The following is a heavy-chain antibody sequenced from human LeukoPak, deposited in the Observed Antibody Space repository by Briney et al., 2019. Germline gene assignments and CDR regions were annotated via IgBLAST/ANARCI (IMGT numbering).Heavy chain of an antibody. CDR3: AKDSFSGYGFFDY. D-gene: IGHD5-12*01. Sequence: GGPLRLSCEAPGFPFSSYGMHWVRQAQGKGLEWVAVISYDGSNKYYADSVKGRFTISRDNSKNTLYLQMNSLRAEDTAVYYCAKDSFSGYGFFDYWGQGTLVTVSS. V-gene: IGHV3-30*18. J-gene: IGHJ4*02. CDR2: ISYDGSNK. CDR1: GFPFSSYG.